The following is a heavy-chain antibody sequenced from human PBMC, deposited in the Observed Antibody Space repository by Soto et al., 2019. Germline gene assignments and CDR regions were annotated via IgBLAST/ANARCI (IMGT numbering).Heavy chain of an antibody. CDR3: ASEDYYDSSGYYVG. J-gene: IGHJ4*02. D-gene: IGHD3-22*01. Sequence: QVQLVQSGAEVKKPGASVKVSCKASGYTFTRYGISWVRQAPGQGLEWMGWISAYNGNTNYAQKLQGRVTMTTDTSTSTAYMELRSLRSDDTAVYYCASEDYYDSSGYYVGWGQGTLVTVSS. CDR2: ISAYNGNT. CDR1: GYTFTRYG. V-gene: IGHV1-18*01.